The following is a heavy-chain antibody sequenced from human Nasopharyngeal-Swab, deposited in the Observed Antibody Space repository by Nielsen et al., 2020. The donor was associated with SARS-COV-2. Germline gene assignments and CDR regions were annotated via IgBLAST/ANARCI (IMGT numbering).Heavy chain of an antibody. Sequence: GGSLRLSCAVSGFTFSSYAMSWVRQAPGKGLEWVSSISSSSSYIYYADSVKGRFTISRDNAKNSLYLQMNSLRAEDTAVYYCARVTGYSSNDAFDIWGQGTMVTVSS. CDR3: ARVTGYSSNDAFDI. J-gene: IGHJ3*02. CDR2: ISSSSSYI. CDR1: GFTFSSYA. D-gene: IGHD6-13*01. V-gene: IGHV3-21*01.